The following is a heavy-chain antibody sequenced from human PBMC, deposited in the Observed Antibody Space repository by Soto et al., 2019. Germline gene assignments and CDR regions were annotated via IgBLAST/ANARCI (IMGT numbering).Heavy chain of an antibody. J-gene: IGHJ6*02. D-gene: IGHD3-16*02. V-gene: IGHV4-59*12. CDR1: GGSISSYY. CDR2: IYYSGST. Sequence: SETLSLTCTVSGGSISSYYWSWIRQPPGKGREWIGYIYYSGSTNYNPSLKSRVTISVDTSKNQFSLKLSSVTAADTAVYYCARGAGLRLRELSLGVSSYYYYYGMDVWGQGTTVTVSS. CDR3: ARGAGLRLRELSLGVSSYYYYYGMDV.